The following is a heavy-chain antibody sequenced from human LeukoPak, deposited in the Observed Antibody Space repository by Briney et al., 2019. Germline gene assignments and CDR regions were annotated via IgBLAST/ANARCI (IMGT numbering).Heavy chain of an antibody. CDR2: IIPIFGTA. CDR3: ARAPYYYDSSGYPTHGGFDY. D-gene: IGHD3-22*01. V-gene: IGHV1-69*06. CDR1: GGTFSSYA. J-gene: IGHJ4*02. Sequence: SVKVSCKASGGTFSSYAISWVRQAPGQGLEWMGGIIPIFGTANYAQKFQGRVTITADKSTSTAYMELSSLRSEDTAVYYCARAPYYYDSSGYPTHGGFDYWGQGTLVTVSS.